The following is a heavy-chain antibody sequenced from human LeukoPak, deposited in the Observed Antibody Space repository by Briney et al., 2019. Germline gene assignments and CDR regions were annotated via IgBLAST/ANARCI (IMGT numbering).Heavy chain of an antibody. D-gene: IGHD3-3*01. V-gene: IGHV1-2*02. CDR1: GYTFTGYF. J-gene: IGHJ4*02. CDR2: INPHSGGT. Sequence: GASVKVSCKASGYTFTGYFMHWVRQAPGQGLEWMGWINPHSGGTGYAQKFQGRVTMTRDTSIRTGYMELTSLRSDDTAVYYCARGGALYYDFWDWGQGTLVTVSS. CDR3: ARGGALYYDFWD.